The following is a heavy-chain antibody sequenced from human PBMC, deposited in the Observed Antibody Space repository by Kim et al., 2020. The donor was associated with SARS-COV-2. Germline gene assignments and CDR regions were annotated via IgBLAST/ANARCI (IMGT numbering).Heavy chain of an antibody. CDR1: GDSISSDY. V-gene: IGHV4-59*13. CDR3: ARSRWFEP. Sequence: SETLSLXCTVSGDSISSDYWNWIRQPPGKGLEWIGYIFHSGSTSYNPSLKSRVVISAYTSKNQISLKLNSVTAADTAVYYCARSRWFEPWGKGTLVTVSS. CDR2: IFHSGST. J-gene: IGHJ5*02.